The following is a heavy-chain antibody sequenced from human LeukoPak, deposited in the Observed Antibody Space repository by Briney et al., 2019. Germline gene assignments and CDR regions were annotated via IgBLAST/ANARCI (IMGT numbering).Heavy chain of an antibody. Sequence: PGGSPRLSCVVSGFTSSDHYIDWARQAPGRGLEWVGRIRNKVNSYTTEYAASVKDRFTISRDDSKNSVWLQMNSLKTEDSAVYYCATSNSNGLSLFDYWGQGTLVTVSS. V-gene: IGHV3-72*01. D-gene: IGHD6-25*01. J-gene: IGHJ4*02. CDR1: GFTSSDHY. CDR3: ATSNSNGLSLFDY. CDR2: IRNKVNSYTT.